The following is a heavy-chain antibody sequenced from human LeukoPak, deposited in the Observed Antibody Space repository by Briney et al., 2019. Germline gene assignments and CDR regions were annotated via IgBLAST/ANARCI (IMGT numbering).Heavy chain of an antibody. CDR1: GGSFSGYY. CDR2: INHSGST. CDR3: ARAHSRNYGMDA. Sequence: SETLSLTCAVYGGSFSGYYWSWIRQPPGKGLEWIGEINHSGSTNYNPSLKSRVTISVDTSKNQFSLKLGSVTAADTAVYYCARAHSRNYGMDAWGQGTTVTVSS. J-gene: IGHJ6*02. D-gene: IGHD1-14*01. V-gene: IGHV4-34*01.